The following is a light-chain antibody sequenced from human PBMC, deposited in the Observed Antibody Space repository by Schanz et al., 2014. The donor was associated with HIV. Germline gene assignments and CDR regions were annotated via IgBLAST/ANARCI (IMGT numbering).Light chain of an antibody. Sequence: QSALTQPASVSGSPGQSITISCTGTSSDIGNYNLVSWFQHHPGEAPKIMIFEVRKRPSGVSGRFSGSKSGTSASLAISGLHSEDEADYHCAAWDDSLNGRVFGGGTKVTVL. J-gene: IGLJ2*01. V-gene: IGLV2-14*02. CDR1: SSDIGNYNL. CDR3: AAWDDSLNGRV. CDR2: EVR.